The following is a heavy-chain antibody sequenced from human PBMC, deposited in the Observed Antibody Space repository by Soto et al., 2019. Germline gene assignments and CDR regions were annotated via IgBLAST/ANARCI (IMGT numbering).Heavy chain of an antibody. J-gene: IGHJ6*02. CDR2: ISGSGGTT. Sequence: GGSLRLSCAASGFTLSNYAMSWVRQAPGKGLECVAAISGSGGTTYYADSVKGRFTISRDNSKNPLFLPMNSLRAEDTAVDYCARDLMLVGVRRWSDYYYYGMDVWGQGPTVTVSS. CDR1: GFTLSNYA. D-gene: IGHD2-15*01. V-gene: IGHV3-23*01. CDR3: ARDLMLVGVRRWSDYYYYGMDV.